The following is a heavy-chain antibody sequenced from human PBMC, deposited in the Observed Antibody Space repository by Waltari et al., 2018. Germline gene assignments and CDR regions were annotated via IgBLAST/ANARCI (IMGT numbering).Heavy chain of an antibody. Sequence: QLQLQESGPGLVKPSETLSLTCPVSGGSLSRTSYYWGWIRQPPGKGLEWIGSIYYSGSTYYNPSLKSRVTISVDTSKNQFSLKLSSVTAADTAVYYCAREGIAVARYFDLWGRGTLVTVSS. J-gene: IGHJ2*01. CDR1: GGSLSRTSYY. CDR2: IYYSGST. CDR3: AREGIAVARYFDL. D-gene: IGHD6-19*01. V-gene: IGHV4-39*07.